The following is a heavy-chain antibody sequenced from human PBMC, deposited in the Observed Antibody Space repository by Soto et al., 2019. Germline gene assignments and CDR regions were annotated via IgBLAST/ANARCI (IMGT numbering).Heavy chain of an antibody. CDR1: GGSFSGYY. J-gene: IGHJ3*02. V-gene: IGHV4-34*01. D-gene: IGHD6-19*01. Sequence: PSETLSLTCAVYGGSFSGYYWSWIRQPPGKGLEWIGEINHSGSTSYNPSLKSRVTISVDTSKNQFSLKLSSVTAADTAVYYCARGESSYSSGWYDAFDIWGQGTMVTVSS. CDR2: INHSGST. CDR3: ARGESSYSSGWYDAFDI.